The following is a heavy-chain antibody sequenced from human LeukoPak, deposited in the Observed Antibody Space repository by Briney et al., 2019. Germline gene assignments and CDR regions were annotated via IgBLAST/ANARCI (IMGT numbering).Heavy chain of an antibody. Sequence: GGSLRLSCEASGFTFSTYWMSWVRQAPGKGLEWVGNINQDGTEQHYLDSMRGRFTISRDNAKNSLFLQMNSLRAEDTAVYFCARDLYYFESEGYYASDYWGQGTLVTVSS. CDR3: ARDLYYFESEGYYASDY. CDR1: GFTFSTYW. J-gene: IGHJ4*02. CDR2: INQDGTEQ. D-gene: IGHD3-22*01. V-gene: IGHV3-7*01.